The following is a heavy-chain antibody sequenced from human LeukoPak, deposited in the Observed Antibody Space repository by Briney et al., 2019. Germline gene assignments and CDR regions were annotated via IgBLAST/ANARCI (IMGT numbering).Heavy chain of an antibody. V-gene: IGHV1-18*01. CDR3: ARDPTELRYRAVNYYYYGMDV. CDR2: ISAHNGNT. D-gene: IGHD1-26*01. J-gene: IGHJ6*02. Sequence: ASVKVSCKASGYTFTSYGISWVRQAPGQGLEWMGWISAHNGNTNYAQKLQGRVTMTTDTSTSTAYMELRSLRSDDTAVYYCARDPTELRYRAVNYYYYGMDVWGQGTTVTVSS. CDR1: GYTFTSYG.